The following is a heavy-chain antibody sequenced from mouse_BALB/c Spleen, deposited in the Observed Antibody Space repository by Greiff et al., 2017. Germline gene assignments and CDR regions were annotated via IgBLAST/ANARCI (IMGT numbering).Heavy chain of an antibody. V-gene: IGHV1-54*01. CDR2: INPGSGGT. Sequence: QVQLQQPGSELVRPGASVKVSCKASGYAFTNYLIEWVKQRPGQGLEWIGVINPGSGGTNYNEKFKGKATLTADKSSSTAYMQLSSLTSDDSAVYFCARSSNSAWFAYWGQGTLVTVSA. CDR3: ARSSNSAWFAY. CDR1: GYAFTNYL. J-gene: IGHJ3*01. D-gene: IGHD2-5*01.